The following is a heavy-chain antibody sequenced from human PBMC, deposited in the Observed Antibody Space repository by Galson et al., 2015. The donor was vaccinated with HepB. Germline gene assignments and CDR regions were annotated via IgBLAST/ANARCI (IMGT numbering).Heavy chain of an antibody. D-gene: IGHD3-22*01. CDR1: GFTFSSYA. CDR3: AKCSYDSSGYYRYYYYGMDV. CDR2: ISGSGGST. J-gene: IGHJ6*02. V-gene: IGHV3-23*01. Sequence: LILSCAASGFTFSSYAMSWVRQAPGKGLEWVSAISGSGGSTYYADSVKGRFTISRDNSKNTLYLQMNSLRAEDTAVYYCAKCSYDSSGYYRYYYYGMDVWGQGTTVTVSS.